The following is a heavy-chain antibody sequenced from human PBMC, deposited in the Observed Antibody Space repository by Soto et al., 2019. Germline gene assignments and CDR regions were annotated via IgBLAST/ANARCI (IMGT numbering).Heavy chain of an antibody. CDR3: ARVGRLRVLDS. CDR1: GFTFSSYD. CDR2: IGTAGDT. Sequence: EVQLVESGGGLVQPGGSLRLSCAASGFTFSSYDMHWVRQATGKGLEWVSSIGTAGDTYYPGSVKGRFTISRENAKNSLYLQMTSLRAGDTAVYYCARVGRLRVLDSWGQGTLVTVSS. V-gene: IGHV3-13*04. J-gene: IGHJ4*02. D-gene: IGHD5-12*01.